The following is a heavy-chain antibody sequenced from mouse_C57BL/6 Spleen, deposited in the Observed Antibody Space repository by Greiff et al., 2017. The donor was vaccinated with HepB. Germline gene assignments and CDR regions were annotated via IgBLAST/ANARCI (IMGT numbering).Heavy chain of an antibody. J-gene: IGHJ1*03. CDR1: GFTFSSYA. Sequence: EVKLMESGGGLVKPGGSLKLSCAASGFTFSSYAMSWVRQTPEKRLEWVATISDGGSYTYYPDNVKGRFTISRDNAKNNLYLQMSHLKSEDTAMYYCARGENWDGGYFDVWGTGTTVTVSS. CDR2: ISDGGSYT. D-gene: IGHD4-1*01. CDR3: ARGENWDGGYFDV. V-gene: IGHV5-4*03.